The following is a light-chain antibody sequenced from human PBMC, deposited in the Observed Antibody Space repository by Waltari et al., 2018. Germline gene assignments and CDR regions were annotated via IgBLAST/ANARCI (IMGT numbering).Light chain of an antibody. CDR3: CSYAGSSTVV. CDR2: EVT. Sequence: QSALTQPTSVSGSPRQSITISCTGTSSHVGSYNLVSWYQQHPGKAPKLMIYEVTKRPSGVSNRFSGSKSGNTASLTISGLQAEDEADYYCCSYAGSSTVVFGGGTKLTVL. CDR1: SSHVGSYNL. V-gene: IGLV2-23*02. J-gene: IGLJ2*01.